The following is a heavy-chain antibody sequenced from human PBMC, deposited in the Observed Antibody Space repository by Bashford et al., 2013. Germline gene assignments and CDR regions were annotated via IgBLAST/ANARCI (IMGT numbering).Heavy chain of an antibody. CDR1: NYSISDGSF. J-gene: IGHJ4*02. Sequence: SETLSLTCTVSNYSISDGSFWGWIRQPPGKGLEWIGEVNHGGSANYHPSFKSRVTISVDSAKDQFSLKLSSVTAADTAVYYCARDLSYSRGYSGSKIGTDYWGQGTLVTVSS. CDR3: ARDLSYSRGYSGSKIGTDY. CDR2: VNHGGSA. D-gene: IGHD5-12*01. V-gene: IGHV4-38-2*02.